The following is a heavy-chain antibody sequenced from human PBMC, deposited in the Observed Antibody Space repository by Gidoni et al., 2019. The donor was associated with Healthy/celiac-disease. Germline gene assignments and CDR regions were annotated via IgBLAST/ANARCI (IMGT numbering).Heavy chain of an antibody. CDR3: AKVSAVIVVANYFDY. Sequence: EVQLLESGGGLVQPGGSLRLSCAASGFTFGRYAMSWVRQGPGKGLEWVSAISGSGGSTYYADSVKGRFTISRDNSKNTLYLQMNSLRAEDTAVYYCAKVSAVIVVANYFDYWGQGTLVTVSS. V-gene: IGHV3-23*01. CDR2: ISGSGGST. CDR1: GFTFGRYA. J-gene: IGHJ4*02. D-gene: IGHD2-21*01.